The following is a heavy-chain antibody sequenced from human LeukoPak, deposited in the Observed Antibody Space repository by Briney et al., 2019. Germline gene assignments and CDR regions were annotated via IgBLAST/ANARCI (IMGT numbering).Heavy chain of an antibody. D-gene: IGHD3-16*01. CDR2: IIPIFGTA. CDR1: GGTFSSYA. J-gene: IGHJ6*03. CDR3: ARAYALNYYYYYYMDV. Sequence: GASVKVSCKASGGTFSSYAISWVRQAPGQGLEWMGGIIPIFGTANYAQKFQGRVTITADKSTSTAYMELSSLRSEDTAVYYCARAYALNYYYYYYMDVWGKGTTVTVSS. V-gene: IGHV1-69*06.